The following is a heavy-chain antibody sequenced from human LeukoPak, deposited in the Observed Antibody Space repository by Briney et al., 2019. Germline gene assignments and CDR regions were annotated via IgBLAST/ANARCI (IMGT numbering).Heavy chain of an antibody. CDR2: ISTSGSTI. D-gene: IGHD5-18*01. J-gene: IGHJ4*02. CDR1: GFPFRDYH. CDR3: AFGYSSS. Sequence: GFLRPLWSASGFPFRDYHQKLIRQAPGKGLEWVSYISTSGSTIYYADSVKGRFTISRDNAKNSLYLQMNSLRAEDTAVYYCAFGYSSSWGQGTLVTVSS. V-gene: IGHV3-11*01.